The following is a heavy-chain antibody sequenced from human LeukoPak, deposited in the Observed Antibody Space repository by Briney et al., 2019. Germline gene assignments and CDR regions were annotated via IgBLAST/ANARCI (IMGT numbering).Heavy chain of an antibody. CDR1: GGSISSYY. D-gene: IGHD6-6*01. Sequence: PSETLSLTXTVSGGSISSYYWSWIRQPPGKGLEWIGYIYYSGSTNYNPSLKSRVTISVDTSKNQFSLKLSSVTAADTAVYYCARVSSSSSGYYYYYYMDVWGKGTTVTVSS. CDR2: IYYSGST. CDR3: ARVSSSSSGYYYYYYMDV. J-gene: IGHJ6*03. V-gene: IGHV4-59*01.